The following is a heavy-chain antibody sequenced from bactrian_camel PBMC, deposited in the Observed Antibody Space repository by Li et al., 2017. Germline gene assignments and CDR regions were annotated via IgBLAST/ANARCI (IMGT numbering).Heavy chain of an antibody. CDR1: AYTFRYGC. J-gene: IGHJ6*01. Sequence: QVQLVESGGGSVQAGGSLRLSCAASAYTFRYGCMAWFRQAPGKDDEGVAAIDPDDTTSYADSVKGRFTASKDNAANTLYLQMNSLQPEDTAMYYCAAELTGKGWSLLSPSEFRYWGQGTQVTVS. CDR2: IDPDDTT. V-gene: IGHV3S1*01. D-gene: IGHD3*01. CDR3: AAELTGKGWSLLSPSEFRY.